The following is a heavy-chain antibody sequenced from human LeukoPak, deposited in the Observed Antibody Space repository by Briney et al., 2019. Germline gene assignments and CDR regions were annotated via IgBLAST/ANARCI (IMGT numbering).Heavy chain of an antibody. CDR1: GFTFSSYA. J-gene: IGHJ4*02. D-gene: IGHD3-22*01. CDR3: AKDYDSSGYYNSLFDY. V-gene: IGHV3-23*01. Sequence: GGSLRLSCAASGFTFSSYAMSWVRQAPGKGLEWVSAISGSGGSTYYAASVKGRFTISRDNSKNTLYLQMNSLRAEDTAVYYCAKDYDSSGYYNSLFDYWGQGTLVTVSS. CDR2: ISGSGGST.